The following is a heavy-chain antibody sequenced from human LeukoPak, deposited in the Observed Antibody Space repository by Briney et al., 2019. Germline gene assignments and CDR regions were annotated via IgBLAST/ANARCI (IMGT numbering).Heavy chain of an antibody. J-gene: IGHJ4*02. Sequence: PGGSLRLSCAASGFTFSDYYMSWIRQAPGKGLEWVSYISSSSSTIYYADSVKGRFTISRDNAKNSLYLQMDSLRAEDTAVYYCAREFRSGITMVRGVTPHDYWGQGTLVTVSS. CDR2: ISSSSSTI. D-gene: IGHD3-10*01. CDR3: AREFRSGITMVRGVTPHDY. CDR1: GFTFSDYY. V-gene: IGHV3-11*04.